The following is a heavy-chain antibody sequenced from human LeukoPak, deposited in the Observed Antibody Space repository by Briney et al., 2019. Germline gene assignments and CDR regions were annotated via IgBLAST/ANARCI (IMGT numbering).Heavy chain of an antibody. Sequence: HPGGSLRLSCAASGFTFSSYAMSWVRQAPGKGLEWVSAISGSGDSTYYAGSVKGRFTISRDNSKNSLYLQMNSLRAEDTAVYYCAKEGQWLQPPYYFDYWGQGTLVTVSS. D-gene: IGHD5-24*01. CDR2: ISGSGDST. CDR3: AKEGQWLQPPYYFDY. J-gene: IGHJ4*02. CDR1: GFTFSSYA. V-gene: IGHV3-23*01.